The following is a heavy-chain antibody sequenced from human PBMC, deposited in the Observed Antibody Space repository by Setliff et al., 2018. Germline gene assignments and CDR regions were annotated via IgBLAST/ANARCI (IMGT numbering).Heavy chain of an antibody. CDR2: ISHRGST. J-gene: IGHJ6*03. V-gene: IGHV4-59*11. Sequence: SETLSLTCNVSGVSLSGHYWTWIRQPPGKGLEWVGYISHRGSTNYSPSLKSRATLSVDTSKNQFSLKLTSVTAADTAVYYCARRHERYMDVWGKGTTVTVSS. CDR1: GVSLSGHY. CDR3: ARRHERYMDV.